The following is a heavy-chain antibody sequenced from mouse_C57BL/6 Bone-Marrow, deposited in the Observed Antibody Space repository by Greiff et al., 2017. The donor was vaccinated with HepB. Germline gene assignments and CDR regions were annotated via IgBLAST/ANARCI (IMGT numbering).Heavy chain of an antibody. CDR2: ISLKSENYAT. V-gene: IGHV6-3*01. CDR3: SAGLYYVSSFYFDY. D-gene: IGHD1-1*01. Sequence: EVMLVESGGGLVQPGGSMKLSCVASGFTFSNYWMNWVRQSPEKGLEWVAQISLKSENYATHYAVSVKGRFTISRDDPKSSVYLQMNNLRAEDTWIYYCSAGLYYVSSFYFDYWGQGTTLTVSS. J-gene: IGHJ2*01. CDR1: GFTFSNYW.